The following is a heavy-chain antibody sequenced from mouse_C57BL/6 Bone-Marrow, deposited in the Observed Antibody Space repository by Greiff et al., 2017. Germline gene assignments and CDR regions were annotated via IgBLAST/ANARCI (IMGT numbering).Heavy chain of an antibody. CDR2: ISDGGSYT. J-gene: IGHJ3*01. CDR3: ARVPYYYGRGAWFAY. D-gene: IGHD1-1*01. V-gene: IGHV5-4*03. Sequence: EVNVVESGGGLVKPGGSLKLSCAASGFTFSSYAMSWVRQTPEKRLEWVATISDGGSYTYYPDNVKGRFTISRDNAKNNLYLQMSHLKSEDTAMYYCARVPYYYGRGAWFAYWGQGTLVTVSA. CDR1: GFTFSSYA.